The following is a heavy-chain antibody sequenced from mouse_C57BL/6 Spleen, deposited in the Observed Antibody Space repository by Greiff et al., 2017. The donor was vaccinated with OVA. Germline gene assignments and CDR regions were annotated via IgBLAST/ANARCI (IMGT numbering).Heavy chain of an antibody. D-gene: IGHD1-1*01. Sequence: QVQLQQPGAELVRPGSSVKLSCKASGYTFTSYWMDWVKQRPGQGLEWIGNIYPSDSETHYNQKFKDKATLTVDKSSSTAYMQPSSLTSEDSAVYYCAREYYGSAYFDYWGQGTTLTVSS. CDR3: AREYYGSAYFDY. CDR2: IYPSDSET. CDR1: GYTFTSYW. J-gene: IGHJ2*01. V-gene: IGHV1-61*01.